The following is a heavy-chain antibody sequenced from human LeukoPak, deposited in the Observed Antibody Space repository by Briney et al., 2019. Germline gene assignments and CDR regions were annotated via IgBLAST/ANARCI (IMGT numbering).Heavy chain of an antibody. CDR3: VKDGRRSPPC. Sequence: GGSLRLSCAVSGFTVSSNYMNWVRQAPGKGLEWVSLIYSGGSTYYAESVKGRFTISRDNSKNTLYLQMNSLRAEDTAVYYCVKDGRRSPPCWGQGTLVTVSS. V-gene: IGHV3-53*01. CDR1: GFTVSSNY. CDR2: IYSGGST. J-gene: IGHJ4*02. D-gene: IGHD2-15*01.